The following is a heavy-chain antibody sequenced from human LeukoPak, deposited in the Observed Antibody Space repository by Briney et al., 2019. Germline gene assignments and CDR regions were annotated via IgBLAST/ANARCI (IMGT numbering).Heavy chain of an antibody. V-gene: IGHV4-59*01. Sequence: SETLSLTCTVSGGSISSYYWSWIRQPPGKGLEWIGYIYYSGSTNYNPSLKSRVTISVDTSKNQFSLKLSSVTAADTAVYYCARARWASPPWFDPWGQGTLVTVSS. CDR2: IYYSGST. CDR1: GGSISSYY. D-gene: IGHD4-23*01. J-gene: IGHJ5*02. CDR3: ARARWASPPWFDP.